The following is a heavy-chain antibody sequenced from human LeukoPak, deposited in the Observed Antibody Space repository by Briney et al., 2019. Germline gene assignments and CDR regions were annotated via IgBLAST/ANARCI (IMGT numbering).Heavy chain of an antibody. CDR2: IYYSGST. J-gene: IGHJ5*02. D-gene: IGHD2/OR15-2a*01. V-gene: IGHV4-30-4*01. Sequence: PSQTLSLTCTVSGDSISSGDYYWRWVRQPPGKGLEWIGYIYYSGSTYYNPSLKSRVTISVDTSKNQFSLKLSSVTAADTAVYYCASRLLHNWFDPWGQGTLVTVSS. CDR1: GDSISSGDYY. CDR3: ASRLLHNWFDP.